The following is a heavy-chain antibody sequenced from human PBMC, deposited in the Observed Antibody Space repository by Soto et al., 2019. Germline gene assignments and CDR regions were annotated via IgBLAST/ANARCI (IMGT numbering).Heavy chain of an antibody. CDR2: ISQNGDRK. Sequence: QLQLVESGGGVVQPGRSLRLSCAVSDFSFNIYAFHWVRQAPGKGLEWVALISQNGDRKSYADSVKGRFTISRDNSKNTLYLEMKSLRPEDTGVYYCAIDRGPHRQWLVDPFDQWGQGTQVTVSS. CDR1: DFSFNIYA. CDR3: AIDRGPHRQWLVDPFDQ. J-gene: IGHJ4*02. D-gene: IGHD6-19*01. V-gene: IGHV3-30*03.